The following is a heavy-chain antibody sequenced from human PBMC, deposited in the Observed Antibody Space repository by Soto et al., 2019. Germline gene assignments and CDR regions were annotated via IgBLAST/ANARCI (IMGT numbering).Heavy chain of an antibody. Sequence: PAQTLSLTCAISGDSVSSDSATWNWIRQSPSRGLEWLGRAYYRSRWHHDYAVSVESRITVNPDTSKNQFSLQLNSVTPDDTAVYYCARRLFFSGKGGFDYWGQGTLVTVSS. CDR1: GDSVSSDSAT. D-gene: IGHD1-26*01. J-gene: IGHJ4*02. V-gene: IGHV6-1*01. CDR3: ARRLFFSGKGGFDY. CDR2: AYYRSRWHH.